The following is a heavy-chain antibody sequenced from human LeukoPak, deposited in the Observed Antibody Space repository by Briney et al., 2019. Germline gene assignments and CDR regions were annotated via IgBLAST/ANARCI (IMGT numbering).Heavy chain of an antibody. CDR2: IKSKTDGGTT. CDR3: PTTPYGGGGLDY. CDR1: GFTFSNAW. V-gene: IGHV3-15*01. Sequence: GGSLRLSCAASGFTFSNAWMSWVRQAPGKGLEWVGRIKSKTDGGTTDYAAPVKGRFTISRDDSKNTLYLQMNSLKTEDTAVYYCPTTPYGGGGLDYWGQGTLVTVSS. J-gene: IGHJ4*02. D-gene: IGHD3-10*01.